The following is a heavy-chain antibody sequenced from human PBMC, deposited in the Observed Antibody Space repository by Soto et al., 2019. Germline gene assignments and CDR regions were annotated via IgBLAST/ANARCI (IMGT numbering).Heavy chain of an antibody. CDR1: CGSFSGYY. J-gene: IGHJ4*02. CDR3: ARTFGYSGYDFSY. CDR2: INHSGST. D-gene: IGHD5-12*01. V-gene: IGHV4-34*01. Sequence: PSETLSLTCAVYCGSFSGYYWSWIRQPPGKGLEWIGEINHSGSTNYNPSLKSRVTISVDTSKNQFSLKLSSVTAADTAVFYCARTFGYSGYDFSYWGQGTLVTVSS.